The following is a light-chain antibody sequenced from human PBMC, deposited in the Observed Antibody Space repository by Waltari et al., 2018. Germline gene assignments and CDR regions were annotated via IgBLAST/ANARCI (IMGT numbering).Light chain of an antibody. J-gene: IGLJ2*01. CDR1: RTDVGGYDH. V-gene: IGLV2-11*01. CDR2: DVN. CDR3: CSYAGSYNYVV. Sequence: QSALTQPRSVSGSPGQSVTISCTGTRTDVGGYDHVTWYQHHPGKAPKFMIYDVNKRPSGVPDRFSGSKSGNTASLTSSGLQAEDEADYYGCSYAGSYNYVVFGGGTRLTVL.